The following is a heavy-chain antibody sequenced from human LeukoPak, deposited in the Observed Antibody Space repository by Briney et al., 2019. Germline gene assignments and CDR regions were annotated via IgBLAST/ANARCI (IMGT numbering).Heavy chain of an antibody. CDR2: ISGSGGST. D-gene: IGHD3-22*01. CDR1: GFTFSSYA. Sequence: GGSLRLSCAASGFTFSSYAMSRVRQAPGKGLEWVSAISGSGGSTYYADSVKGRFTISRDNSMNTLYPQMNSLRAEDTAVYYCANDYYDSSGYYGYWGQGTLVTVSS. J-gene: IGHJ4*02. CDR3: ANDYYDSSGYYGY. V-gene: IGHV3-23*01.